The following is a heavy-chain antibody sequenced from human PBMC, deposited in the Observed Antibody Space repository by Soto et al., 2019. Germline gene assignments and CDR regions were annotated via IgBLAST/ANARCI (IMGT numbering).Heavy chain of an antibody. CDR1: GFTFSSYA. CDR3: ARDLGVAPSPDY. CDR2: ISYDGSNK. Sequence: QVQLVESGGGVVQPGRSLRLSCAASGFTFSSYAMHWVRQAPGKGLEWVAVISYDGSNKYYADSVKGRFTISRDNSKNTLYLQMNSLRAEDTAVYYCARDLGVAPSPDYWGQGTLVTVSS. V-gene: IGHV3-30-3*01. D-gene: IGHD3-3*01. J-gene: IGHJ4*02.